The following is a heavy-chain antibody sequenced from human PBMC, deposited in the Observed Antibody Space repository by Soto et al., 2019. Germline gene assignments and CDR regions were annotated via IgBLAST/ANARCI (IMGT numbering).Heavy chain of an antibody. CDR1: GGSIRGSSYY. CDR2: IYYTGST. J-gene: IGHJ4*02. V-gene: IGHV4-39*01. CDR3: ATHPGSGTSNS. D-gene: IGHD6-6*01. Sequence: PSETLSLTCTVSGGSIRGSSYYWGWIRQPPGKGLEWIASIYYTGSTFYNPSRKGRVTISVDTSKNQFSLNLNSVTAADTAIYYCATHPGSGTSNSWGPGTLVTVSS.